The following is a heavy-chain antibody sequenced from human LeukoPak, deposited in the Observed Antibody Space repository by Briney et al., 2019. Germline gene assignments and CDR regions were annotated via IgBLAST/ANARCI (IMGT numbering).Heavy chain of an antibody. CDR3: ARTDYYDSSGLGIDY. Sequence: SGTLSLTCAVSGGSISSSNWWSWVRQPPGKGLEGIGEIYHSGSTNYNPSLKSRVTISVDKSKNQFSLKLSSVTAADTAVYYCARTDYYDSSGLGIDYWGQGTLVTVSS. CDR2: IYHSGST. CDR1: GGSISSSNW. J-gene: IGHJ4*02. V-gene: IGHV4-4*02. D-gene: IGHD3-22*01.